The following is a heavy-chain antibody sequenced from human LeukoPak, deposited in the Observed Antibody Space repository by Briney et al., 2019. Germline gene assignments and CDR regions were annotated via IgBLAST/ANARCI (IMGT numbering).Heavy chain of an antibody. CDR1: GGSISSGAY. CDR2: IYHSGST. CDR3: ANSWYYLDSSGLPKSDAFDR. D-gene: IGHD3-22*01. V-gene: IGHV4-38-2*01. Sequence: TSETLSLAXAVSGGSISSGAYWGWVRQPPGKGLEWIGTIYHSGSTYYNPSLKSRVTISIDTSKNQFSLKLSSVTAADTAVYYCANSWYYLDSSGLPKSDAFDRWGQGTLVTVSS. J-gene: IGHJ3*01.